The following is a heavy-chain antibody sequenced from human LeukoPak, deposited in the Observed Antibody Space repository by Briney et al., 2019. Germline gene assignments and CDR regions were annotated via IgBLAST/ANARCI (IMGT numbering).Heavy chain of an antibody. D-gene: IGHD1-7*01. CDR2: IYYSGNT. J-gene: IGHJ4*02. CDR1: GGSINGYY. Sequence: NPSETLSLTCTVSGGSINGYYCSRIRQPPGRGLEWIGYIYYSGNTNYSPSLKSRVTISVDASRNQFSLRLSSVTAADTAVYYCARGRVLELHLDYWGQGTLVTVSS. CDR3: ARGRVLELHLDY. V-gene: IGHV4-59*08.